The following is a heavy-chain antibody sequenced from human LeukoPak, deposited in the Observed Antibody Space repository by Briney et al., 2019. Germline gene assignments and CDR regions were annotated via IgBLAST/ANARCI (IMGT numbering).Heavy chain of an antibody. Sequence: SETLSLTCAVYGGSFSGYYWSWIRQPPGKGLEWIGESNHSGSTNYNPSLKSRVTISVDTSKNQFSLKLSSVTAADTAVYYCARRGGYYYDSSGYYLRYWGQGTLVTVSS. V-gene: IGHV4-34*01. D-gene: IGHD3-22*01. CDR3: ARRGGYYYDSSGYYLRY. CDR2: SNHSGST. J-gene: IGHJ4*02. CDR1: GGSFSGYY.